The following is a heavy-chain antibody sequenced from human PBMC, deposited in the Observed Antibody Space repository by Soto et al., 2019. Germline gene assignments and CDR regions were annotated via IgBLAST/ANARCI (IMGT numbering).Heavy chain of an antibody. D-gene: IGHD3-16*02. V-gene: IGHV4-30-4*01. CDR1: GGAISRGDYY. CDR2: IYYSGST. J-gene: IGHJ3*02. Sequence: SETLSLTCTVSGGAISRGDYYWSWIRQPPGKGLEWIGYIYYSGSTYYNPSLKSRVTISVDTSKNQFSLKLSSVTAADTAVYYCASALRLGELSSHDAFDIWGQGTMVTVSS. CDR3: ASALRLGELSSHDAFDI.